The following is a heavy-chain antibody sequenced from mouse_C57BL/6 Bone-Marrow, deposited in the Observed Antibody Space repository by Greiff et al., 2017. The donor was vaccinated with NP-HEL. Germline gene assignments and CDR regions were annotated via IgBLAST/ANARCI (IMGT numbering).Heavy chain of an antibody. CDR1: GYSITSDY. V-gene: IGHV3-8*01. D-gene: IGHD1-1*01. CDR3: ARFSQFTTGVATDWYFDV. CDR2: ISYSGST. J-gene: IGHJ1*03. Sequence: EVKLMESGPGLAKPSQTLSLTCSVTGYSITSDYWNWIRKFPGNKLEYMGYISYSGSTYYNPSLNSRISITRDTSKNQYYLQLNSVTTEDTATYYCARFSQFTTGVATDWYFDVWGTRTTVTVSS.